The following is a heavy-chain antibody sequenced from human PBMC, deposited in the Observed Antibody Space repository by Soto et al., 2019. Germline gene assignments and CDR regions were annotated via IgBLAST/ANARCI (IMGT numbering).Heavy chain of an antibody. CDR3: AKGRASDCPGCTQDY. J-gene: IGHJ4*02. V-gene: IGHV3-23*01. CDR1: AFTFSSYA. Sequence: GGSRRLSCAAPAFTFSSYAMSCVRQAPGKGLEWVSAVSGSGDSTYYADSVKGRFTISRHNSKNTLYLQMNSLRAEDTAVYYCAKGRASDCPGCTQDYWGQGT. CDR2: VSGSGDST. D-gene: IGHD2-21*02.